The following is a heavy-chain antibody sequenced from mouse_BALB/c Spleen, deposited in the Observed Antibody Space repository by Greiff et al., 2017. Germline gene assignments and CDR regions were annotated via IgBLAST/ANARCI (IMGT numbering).Heavy chain of an antibody. V-gene: IGHV1-4*02. CDR2: INPSSGYT. J-gene: IGHJ3*01. CDR3: ARYDAWFAY. D-gene: IGHD2-14*01. Sequence: VQLQQSAAELARPGASVKMSCKASGYTFTSYTMHWVKQRPGQGLEWIGYINPSSGYTEYNQKFKDKTTLTADKSSSTAYMQLSSLTSEDSAVYYCARYDAWFAYWGQGTLVTVSA. CDR1: GYTFTSYT.